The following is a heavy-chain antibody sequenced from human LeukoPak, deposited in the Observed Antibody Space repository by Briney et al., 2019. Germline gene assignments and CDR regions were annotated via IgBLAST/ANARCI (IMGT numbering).Heavy chain of an antibody. CDR1: GGSISSSSYY. V-gene: IGHV4-39*01. CDR2: IYYSGST. J-gene: IGHJ4*02. CDR3: AGTYYYGSGSLGEARFDY. D-gene: IGHD3-10*01. Sequence: PSETLSLTCTVSGGSISSSSYYWGWIRQPPGKGLEWIGSIYYSGSTYYNPSLKSRVTISVDTSKNQFSLKLSSVTAADTAVYYCAGTYYYGSGSLGEARFDYWGQGTLVTVSS.